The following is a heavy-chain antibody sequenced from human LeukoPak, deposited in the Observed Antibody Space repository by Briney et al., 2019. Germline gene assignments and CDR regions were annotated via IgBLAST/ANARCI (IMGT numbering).Heavy chain of an antibody. J-gene: IGHJ4*02. CDR1: GFTFSSSA. D-gene: IGHD3-22*01. Sequence: GGSLRLSCAASGFTFSSSAMSWVRQAPGKGQGWVSSISGSGSTTYYAGSVKGRFTISRDNSKDILYLQMDSLRAEDTAVYYCVKDYGSYYYDSSGPYFDYWGQGTLVTVSS. V-gene: IGHV3-23*01. CDR2: ISGSGSTT. CDR3: VKDYGSYYYDSSGPYFDY.